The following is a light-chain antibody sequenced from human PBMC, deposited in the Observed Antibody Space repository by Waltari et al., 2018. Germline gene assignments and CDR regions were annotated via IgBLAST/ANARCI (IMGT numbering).Light chain of an antibody. CDR3: QQYNISPYT. V-gene: IGKV1-5*03. CDR2: KSF. Sequence: DIQMTQSTSTLSASVGDRVTLTCRASQSISNWLAWYQQKPGKAPKVLIYKSFSLQSGVPSRFSGSGSETEFTLTISSLQPDDFATYYCQQYNISPYTFGQGTTLEI. J-gene: IGKJ2*01. CDR1: QSISNW.